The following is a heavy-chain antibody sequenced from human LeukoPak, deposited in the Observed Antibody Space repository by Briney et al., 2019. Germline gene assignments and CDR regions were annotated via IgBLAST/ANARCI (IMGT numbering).Heavy chain of an antibody. CDR2: IYHSGST. J-gene: IGHJ3*02. CDR1: GGAFRDHQ. Sequence: SETLSLTCAVYGGAFRDHQWSWIRQPPGKGLEWIGYIYHSGSTVYRPSLKSRVTISVDTSKNQFSLKLSSVTAADTAVYYCASALFIENAFDIWGQGTMVTVSS. D-gene: IGHD5-24*01. V-gene: IGHV4-59*11. CDR3: ASALFIENAFDI.